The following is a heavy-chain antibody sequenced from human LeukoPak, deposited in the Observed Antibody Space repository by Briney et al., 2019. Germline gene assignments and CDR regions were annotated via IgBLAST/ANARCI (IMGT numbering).Heavy chain of an antibody. CDR2: IYYGGST. CDR1: GGSISSGVYY. J-gene: IGHJ4*02. CDR3: ARATYYYDSSGYLYYFDY. V-gene: IGHV4-61*08. D-gene: IGHD3-22*01. Sequence: PSQTLSLTCTVSGGSISSGVYYWSWIRQPPGKGLEWIGYIYYGGSTNYNPSLKSRVTISVDTSKNQFSLKLSSVTAADTAVYYCARATYYYDSSGYLYYFDYWGQGTLVTVSS.